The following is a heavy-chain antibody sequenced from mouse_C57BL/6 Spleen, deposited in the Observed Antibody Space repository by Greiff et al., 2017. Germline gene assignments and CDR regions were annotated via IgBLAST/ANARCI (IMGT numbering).Heavy chain of an antibody. J-gene: IGHJ4*01. CDR2: IYPGDGDT. V-gene: IGHV1-80*01. D-gene: IGHD2-4*01. Sequence: VQLQQSGAELVKPGASVKISCKASGYAFSSYWMNWVKQRPGKGLEWIGQIYPGDGDTNYNGKFKGKATLTADKSSSTAYMQLSSLTSEDSAVYFCARKGDYYYAMDYCGQGTSVTVSS. CDR1: GYAFSSYW. CDR3: ARKGDYYYAMDY.